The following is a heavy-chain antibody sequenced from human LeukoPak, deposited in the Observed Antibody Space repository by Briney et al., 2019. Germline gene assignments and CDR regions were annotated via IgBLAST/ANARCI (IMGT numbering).Heavy chain of an antibody. CDR1: GGSIRSGGYY. D-gene: IGHD6-6*01. CDR3: ARFEYSSPSTGFDY. CDR2: IYYSGST. V-gene: IGHV4-31*03. Sequence: SETLSLTCTVSGGSIRSGGYYWSWIRQHPGKGLEWIGYIYYSGSTYYNPSLKSRVTISVDTSKNQFSLKLSSVTAADTAVYYCARFEYSSPSTGFDYWGQGTLVTVSS. J-gene: IGHJ4*02.